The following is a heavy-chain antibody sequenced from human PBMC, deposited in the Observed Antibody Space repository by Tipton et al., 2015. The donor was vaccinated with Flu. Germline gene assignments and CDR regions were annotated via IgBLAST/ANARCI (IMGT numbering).Heavy chain of an antibody. V-gene: IGHV3-21*01. CDR3: ARGLRGDDFDY. D-gene: IGHD3-10*01. CDR1: GFTFSSYS. J-gene: IGHJ4*02. CDR2: ISSSSSYI. Sequence: SLRLSCAASGFTFSSYSMNWVRQAPGKGLEWVSSISSSSSYIYYADSVKGRFTISRDNAKNSLYLQMNSLRAEDTAVYYCARGLRGDDFDYWGQGTLVTVSS.